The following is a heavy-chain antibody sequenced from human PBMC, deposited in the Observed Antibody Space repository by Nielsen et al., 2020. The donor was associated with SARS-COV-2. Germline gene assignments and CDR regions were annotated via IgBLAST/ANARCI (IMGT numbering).Heavy chain of an antibody. V-gene: IGHV3-21*01. CDR2: ISSSSSYI. Sequence: GESLKISCAASGFTFSSYSMNWVRQAPGKGLERVSSISSSSSYIYYADSVKGRFTISRDNAKNSLSLQMNSLRAEDTAVYYCARESVTGTDAFDIWGQGTVVTVSS. CDR1: GFTFSSYS. CDR3: ARESVTGTDAFDI. J-gene: IGHJ3*02. D-gene: IGHD6-19*01.